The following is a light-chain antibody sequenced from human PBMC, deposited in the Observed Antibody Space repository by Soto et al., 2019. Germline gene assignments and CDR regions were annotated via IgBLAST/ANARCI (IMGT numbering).Light chain of an antibody. CDR2: KTS. CDR3: QQCYSYSRT. J-gene: IGKJ1*01. V-gene: IGKV1-5*03. CDR1: QNIDSW. Sequence: DIQMTQSPSTLSASVGDRVTITCRASQNIDSWLAWYQQKPGGAPKLLIYKTSSLESGVPSRFSGSGSGTDFTLTISSLQPDDFATYYCQQCYSYSRTFGQGTKVDIK.